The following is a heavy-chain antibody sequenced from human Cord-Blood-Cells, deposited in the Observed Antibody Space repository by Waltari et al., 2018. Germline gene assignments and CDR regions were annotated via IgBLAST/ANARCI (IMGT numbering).Heavy chain of an antibody. D-gene: IGHD1-26*01. CDR2: NNADSGNT. CDR1: GYTFTSYA. Sequence: QVQLVQSGAEVKKHGASVKVSCKASGYTFTSYAMHWGRQAPGQRLELMGRNNADSGNTKDSQKFQGRVTSTRGTSASTAYMELSSLRSEDTAVYYCASIQQSASHYHFDYWGQVTLVTVSS. V-gene: IGHV1-3*01. J-gene: IGHJ4*02. CDR3: ASIQQSASHYHFDY.